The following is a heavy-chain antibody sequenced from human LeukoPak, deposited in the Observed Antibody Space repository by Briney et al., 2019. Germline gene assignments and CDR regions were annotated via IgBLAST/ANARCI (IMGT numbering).Heavy chain of an antibody. CDR3: ARAPVVVGDDYFDY. CDR1: GFTFSSYW. J-gene: IGHJ4*02. CDR2: IKQDGSEK. D-gene: IGHD3-22*01. Sequence: GGSLSLSCAASGFTFSSYWMSWVRQAPGKGLEWVANIKQDGSEKYYVDSVKGRFTIPRDNAKNSLYLQMNSLRAEDTAVYYCARAPVVVGDDYFDYWGQGTLVTVSS. V-gene: IGHV3-7*01.